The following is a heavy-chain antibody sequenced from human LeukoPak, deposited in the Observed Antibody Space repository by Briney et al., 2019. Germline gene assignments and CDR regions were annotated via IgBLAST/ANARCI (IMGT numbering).Heavy chain of an antibody. D-gene: IGHD4-17*01. CDR2: IYPGDSDT. V-gene: IGHV5-51*01. Sequence: GESLKISCKGSGYSFHSYWIGWVRQMPGKGLEWMGIIYPGDSDTRYSPSFQGQVTISADKSISIVYLQWSGLRASDTAMYYCARLGNGDYSYFDYWGQGTLVTVSS. CDR1: GYSFHSYW. CDR3: ARLGNGDYSYFDY. J-gene: IGHJ4*02.